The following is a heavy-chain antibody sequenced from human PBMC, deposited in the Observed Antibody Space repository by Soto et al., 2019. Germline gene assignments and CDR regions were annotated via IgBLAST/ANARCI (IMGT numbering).Heavy chain of an antibody. D-gene: IGHD2-15*01. Sequence: GSLRLSCAASEFTFSIYSMIWVRQAPGKGLEWLSYITSTSSTMYYADSVKGRFTISRDNAKNSLYLQMNSLRDEDTAVYYCARLGFCSGGSCQRIPDYWGQGTLVTVSS. V-gene: IGHV3-48*02. CDR1: EFTFSIYS. CDR2: ITSTSSTM. CDR3: ARLGFCSGGSCQRIPDY. J-gene: IGHJ4*02.